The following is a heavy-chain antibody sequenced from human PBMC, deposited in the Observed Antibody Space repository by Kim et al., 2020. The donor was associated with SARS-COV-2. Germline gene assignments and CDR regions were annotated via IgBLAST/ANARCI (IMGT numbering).Heavy chain of an antibody. D-gene: IGHD3-22*01. J-gene: IGHJ4*02. V-gene: IGHV4-59*01. Sequence: SETLSLTCTVSGGSISSYYWSWIRQPPGKGLEWIGNIYYKGSTNYNPSLKSRVTISIHTSKNQFSLKVSSVTAADTAVYYCARDRGYDSTGLFDYWGQGTLVTVTS. CDR2: IYYKGST. CDR1: GGSISSYY. CDR3: ARDRGYDSTGLFDY.